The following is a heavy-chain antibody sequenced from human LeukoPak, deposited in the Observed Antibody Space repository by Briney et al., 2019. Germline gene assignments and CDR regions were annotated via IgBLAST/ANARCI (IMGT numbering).Heavy chain of an antibody. CDR2: INAGNGNT. J-gene: IGHJ5*02. CDR3: ARSRYCSSTSCYGKYWFDP. V-gene: IGHV1-3*01. CDR1: GYTFTSYA. D-gene: IGHD2-2*01. Sequence: GASVKVSCKASGYTFTSYAMHWVRQAPGQRLEWMGWINAGNGNTKYSQKFQGRVTITRDTSASTAYMEQSSLRSEDTAVYYCARSRYCSSTSCYGKYWFDPWGQGTLVTVSS.